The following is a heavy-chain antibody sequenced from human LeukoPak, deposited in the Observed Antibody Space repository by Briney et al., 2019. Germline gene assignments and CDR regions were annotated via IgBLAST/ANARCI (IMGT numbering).Heavy chain of an antibody. CDR3: ARDDCSGGSCYLDY. CDR2: ISGSGGST. V-gene: IGHV3-23*01. CDR1: GFTFSSYG. J-gene: IGHJ4*02. Sequence: GGSLRLSCAASGFTFSSYGMSWVRQAPGKGLEWVSAISGSGGSTYYADSVKGRFTISRDNSKNTLYLQMNSLRVEDTAIYYCARDDCSGGSCYLDYWGQGTLVTVSS. D-gene: IGHD2-15*01.